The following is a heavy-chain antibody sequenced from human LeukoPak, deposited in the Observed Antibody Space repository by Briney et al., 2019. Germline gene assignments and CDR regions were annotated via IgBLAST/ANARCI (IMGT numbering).Heavy chain of an antibody. D-gene: IGHD3-10*01. CDR2: INPSGGRT. CDR1: GYTFTSYY. V-gene: IGHV1-46*01. Sequence: ASVKVSCKASGYTFTSYYMHWVRQAPGQGLEWMGIINPSGGRTSYAQKFQGRVTMTRDTSTNTVYMEVSSLRSEDTAVYYCARDGSGSGSYYNYYMDVWGKGTTVTVS. J-gene: IGHJ6*03. CDR3: ARDGSGSGSYYNYYMDV.